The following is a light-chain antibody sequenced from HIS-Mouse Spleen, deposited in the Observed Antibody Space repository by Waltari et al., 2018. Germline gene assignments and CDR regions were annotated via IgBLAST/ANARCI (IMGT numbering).Light chain of an antibody. Sequence: DIQLTQSPSFLPASVGDRVTITCRASQGISSYLAWYQQKPGKAPKLLIYAASTLQSGVPSRFSGSGSGTEFTLTISSLQPEDCATYYCQQLNSYPTWTFGQGTKVEIK. CDR2: AAS. CDR3: QQLNSYPTWT. J-gene: IGKJ1*01. CDR1: QGISSY. V-gene: IGKV1-9*01.